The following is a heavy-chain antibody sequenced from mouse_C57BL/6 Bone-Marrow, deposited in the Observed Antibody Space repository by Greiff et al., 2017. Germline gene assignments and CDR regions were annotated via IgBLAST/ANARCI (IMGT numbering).Heavy chain of an antibody. CDR3: ARSGLTTGVPYDFEG. Sequence: VQLQQSGAELARPGASVKLSCKASGYTFTSYGISWVKQSTGQGLEWIGEVYPRSGNTYYNEKFTGKATLTADKSSSTAYMELRSLTSEDSAVYFCARSGLTTGVPYDFEGWGKGPSVTVSS. V-gene: IGHV1-81*01. CDR1: GYTFTSYG. CDR2: VYPRSGNT. J-gene: IGHJ4*01. D-gene: IGHD2-4*01.